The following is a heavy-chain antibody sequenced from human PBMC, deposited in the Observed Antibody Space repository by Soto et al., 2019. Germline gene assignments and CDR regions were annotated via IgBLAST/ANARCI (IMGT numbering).Heavy chain of an antibody. CDR1: GYTFTSYD. J-gene: IGHJ3*02. V-gene: IGHV1-8*01. D-gene: IGHD3-22*01. Sequence: ASVKVSCKASGYTFTSYDINWLLQATVRGLEWMGWMNPNSGNTGYAQKFQGRVTMTRNTSISTAYMELSSVRSEDTAVYYCARGFYDSSGSYAFDIWGQGTMVTVSS. CDR3: ARGFYDSSGSYAFDI. CDR2: MNPNSGNT.